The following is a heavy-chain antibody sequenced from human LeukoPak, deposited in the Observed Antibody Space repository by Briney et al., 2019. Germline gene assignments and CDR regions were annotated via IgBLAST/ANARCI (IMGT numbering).Heavy chain of an antibody. Sequence: ASVKVSCKASGYTFTSYGISWVRQAPGQGLEWMGWISAYNGNTNYAQKLQGRVTMTTDTSTSTAYMELRSLRSGDTAVYYCARRGYSYGTTRYMDVWGKGTTVTVSS. J-gene: IGHJ6*03. CDR2: ISAYNGNT. D-gene: IGHD5-18*01. V-gene: IGHV1-18*01. CDR1: GYTFTSYG. CDR3: ARRGYSYGTTRYMDV.